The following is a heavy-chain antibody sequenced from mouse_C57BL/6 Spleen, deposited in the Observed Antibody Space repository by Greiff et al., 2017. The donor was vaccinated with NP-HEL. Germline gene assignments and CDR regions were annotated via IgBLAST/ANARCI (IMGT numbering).Heavy chain of an antibody. J-gene: IGHJ2*01. D-gene: IGHD1-1*01. CDR2: IYPFDSET. CDR3: ARGDYYGSSFDY. V-gene: IGHV1-61*01. Sequence: QVQPQQPGAELVRPGSSAKLSCKASGYTLTSYWMDWVKQRPGQGLEWIGNIYPFDSETHYNQKFKDKATLTVDNSSSPAYMQLSSLTSEDSAVYYCARGDYYGSSFDYWGQGTTLTVSS. CDR1: GYTLTSYW.